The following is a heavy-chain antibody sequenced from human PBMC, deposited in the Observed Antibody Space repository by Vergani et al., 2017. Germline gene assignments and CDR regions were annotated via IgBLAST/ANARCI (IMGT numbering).Heavy chain of an antibody. CDR1: GGTFSSYT. D-gene: IGHD1-26*01. CDR3: AGSGGYHGEVLY. V-gene: IGHV1-69*02. Sequence: QVQLVQSGAEVKKPGSSVKVSCKASGGTFSSYTISWVRQAPGQGLEWMGRIIPILGIANYAQKFQGRVTITADKSTSTAYMELSSLRSEDTAVYYCAGSGGYHGEVLYWGQGTLVTVSS. J-gene: IGHJ4*02. CDR2: IIPILGIA.